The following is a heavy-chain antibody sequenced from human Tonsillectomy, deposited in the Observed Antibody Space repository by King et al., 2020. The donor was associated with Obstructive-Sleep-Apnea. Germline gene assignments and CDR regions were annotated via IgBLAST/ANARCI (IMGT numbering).Heavy chain of an antibody. J-gene: IGHJ3*02. V-gene: IGHV3-74*03. Sequence: VQLVESGGGLVQPGGSLRLSCAASGFSLSRYWMSWVRQTPGKGLVWVSRINSDGSRPMYADYVKGRFTTSRDNAKNTLFLQMNSLRAEDTAVYYCAKLVGGAPDDFDIWGQGTKVTVSS. CDR1: GFSLSRYW. CDR2: INSDGSRP. CDR3: AKLVGGAPDDFDI. D-gene: IGHD1-1*01.